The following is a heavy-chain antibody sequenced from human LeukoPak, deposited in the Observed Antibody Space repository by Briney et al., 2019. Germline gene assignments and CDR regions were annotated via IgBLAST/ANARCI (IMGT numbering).Heavy chain of an antibody. J-gene: IGHJ4*02. D-gene: IGHD3-9*01. V-gene: IGHV4-34*01. CDR3: AGTYFDWLLPLDY. Sequence: PSETLSLTCAVYGGSFSGYYWSWIRQPPGKGLEWIGEINHSGSTNYNPSLKSRVTISVDTSKNQFSLKLSSVTAADTAVYYCAGTYFDWLLPLDYWGQGTLVTVSS. CDR1: GGSFSGYY. CDR2: INHSGST.